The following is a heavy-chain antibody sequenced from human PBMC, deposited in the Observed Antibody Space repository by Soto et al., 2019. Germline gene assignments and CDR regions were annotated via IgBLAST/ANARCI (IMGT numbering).Heavy chain of an antibody. D-gene: IGHD5-12*01. CDR2: IPSRGRP. V-gene: IGHV4-30-4*01. Sequence: SETLSLTCSVSGASIAGGSYYWSWVRQPPGKGLEWIGYIPSRGRPFYNPSLTSRGTISADSSKNQLSLQLTSVTATDTAVYYCVRDQYSGYDFALWGQGNLVTVSS. CDR1: GASIAGGSYY. J-gene: IGHJ5*02. CDR3: VRDQYSGYDFAL.